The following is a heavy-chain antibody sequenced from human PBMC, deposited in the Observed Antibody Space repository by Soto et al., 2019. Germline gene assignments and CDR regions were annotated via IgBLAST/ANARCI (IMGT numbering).Heavy chain of an antibody. CDR2: IYYSGST. Sequence: QLQLQESGPGLVKPSETLSLTCTVSGGSISSSSYYWGWIRQPPGKGLEWIGSIYYSGSTYYNPSLKSRVTISVDTSKNQFSLKLSSVTAADTAVYYCARTFGIVVVVDDTQDAFDFWGQGTMVTVSS. D-gene: IGHD2-15*01. CDR1: GGSISSSSYY. V-gene: IGHV4-39*01. CDR3: ARTFGIVVVVDDTQDAFDF. J-gene: IGHJ3*01.